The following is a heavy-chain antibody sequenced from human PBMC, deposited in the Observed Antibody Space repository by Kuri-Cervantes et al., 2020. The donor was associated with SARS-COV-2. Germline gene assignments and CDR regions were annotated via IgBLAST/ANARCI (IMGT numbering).Heavy chain of an antibody. V-gene: IGHV1-69*06. CDR3: ARTLGSDTAMDYPYYYYGMDV. CDR2: IIPIFGTA. J-gene: IGHJ6*02. CDR1: GYTFTSYG. D-gene: IGHD5-18*01. Sequence: SVKVSCKASGYTFTSYGISWVRQAPGQGLEWMGGIIPIFGTANYAQKFQGRVTITADKSTSTAYMELSSLRSEDTAVYYCARTLGSDTAMDYPYYYYGMDVWGQGTTVTVSS.